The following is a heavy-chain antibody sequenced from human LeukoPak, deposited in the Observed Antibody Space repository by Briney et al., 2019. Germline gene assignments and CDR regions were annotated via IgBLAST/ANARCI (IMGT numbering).Heavy chain of an antibody. D-gene: IGHD6-19*01. CDR1: GGSINSHY. CDR2: IYYKGNT. CDR3: VRRDNTGWDYFDY. V-gene: IGHV4-59*08. J-gene: IGHJ4*02. Sequence: SETLSLTCTVSGGSINSHYWSWIRQPPGKGLEWIGDIYYKGNTNYNPSLKSRVTISVDTSKNHLSLKLTSVLAADTAIYYCVRRDNTGWDYFDYWGQGILVTVSS.